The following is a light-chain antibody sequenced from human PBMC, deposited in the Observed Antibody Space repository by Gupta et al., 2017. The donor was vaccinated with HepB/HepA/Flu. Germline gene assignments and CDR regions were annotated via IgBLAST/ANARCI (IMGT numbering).Light chain of an antibody. V-gene: IGKV1-17*01. Sequence: DIQMTQSPSSLSASVGDRVTITCRASQGIRNDLGWYHQKPGKAPQRLIYGASSRLSGVPSTISGSGSGTAFTLTIISRLSQDFATYYCRQQHNYPPTFGQGTKVEVK. CDR3: RQQHNYPPT. CDR2: GAS. CDR1: QGIRND. J-gene: IGKJ1*01.